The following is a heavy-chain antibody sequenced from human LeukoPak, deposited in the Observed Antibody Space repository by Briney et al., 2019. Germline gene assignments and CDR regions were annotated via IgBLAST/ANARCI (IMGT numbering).Heavy chain of an antibody. CDR3: ARGSTIAAAALDY. V-gene: IGHV3-74*01. Sequence: GGALRLSCAASGFTFSTYWMHWVRQVPGKVLVWVSHINSGGRSARYADPVKRRFTISRDNAKNTVYLQMNSLRGEDTAVYYCARGSTIAAAALDYWGQGTLVTVSS. CDR1: GFTFSTYW. J-gene: IGHJ4*02. D-gene: IGHD6-13*01. CDR2: INSGGRSA.